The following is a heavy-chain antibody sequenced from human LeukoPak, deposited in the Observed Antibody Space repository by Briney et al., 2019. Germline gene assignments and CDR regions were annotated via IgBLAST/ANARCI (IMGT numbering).Heavy chain of an antibody. J-gene: IGHJ4*02. CDR1: GYTFTSYA. CDR3: ATQTYYDILTGYGDY. V-gene: IGHV7-4-1*02. D-gene: IGHD3-9*01. Sequence: ASVKVSCKASGYTFTSYAMNWVRQAPGQGLEWMGWINTNTGDPTYAQGFTGRFVFSLDTSVSTAYLQISSLKAEDTAVYYCATQTYYDILTGYGDYWGQGTLVTVSS. CDR2: INTNTGDP.